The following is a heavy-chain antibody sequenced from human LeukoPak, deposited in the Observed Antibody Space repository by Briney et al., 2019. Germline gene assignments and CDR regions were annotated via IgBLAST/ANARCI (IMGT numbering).Heavy chain of an antibody. CDR2: ISSSSRYT. CDR3: ARDYPRGVGEQSLVNFFDY. Sequence: GGSLRLSWAASGFSFSSYTLYCVRQAPGKGLEWVSSISSSSRYTYYSDSVKGRFTSSRDNAKNSLYLQMNNLGVEDTAVYYCARDYPRGVGEQSLVNFFDYWGQGTLVTVSS. J-gene: IGHJ4*02. V-gene: IGHV3-21*01. D-gene: IGHD3-10*01. CDR1: GFSFSSYT.